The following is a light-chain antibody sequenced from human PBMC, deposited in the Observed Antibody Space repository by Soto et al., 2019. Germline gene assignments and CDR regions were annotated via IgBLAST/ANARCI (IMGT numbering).Light chain of an antibody. CDR1: SGSIASNY. CDR3: QSYDSSNHVV. V-gene: IGLV6-57*01. CDR2: EDN. Sequence: NFMLTQPHSVSASPGKTVTISCTRSSGSIASNYVQWYQQRPGSSPTTVIYEDNQRPSGVPDRFSGSIDSSSNSASLTISRLKTEDEADYYCQSYDSSNHVVFGGGTKLTVL. J-gene: IGLJ2*01.